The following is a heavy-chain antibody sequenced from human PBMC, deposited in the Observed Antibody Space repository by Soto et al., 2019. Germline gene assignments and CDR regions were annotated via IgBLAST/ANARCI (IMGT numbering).Heavy chain of an antibody. J-gene: IGHJ6*02. CDR2: IIPIFGTA. V-gene: IGHV1-69*01. D-gene: IGHD1-1*01. CDR3: AREELERRGAYYYYYGMDV. CDR1: GGTFSSYA. Sequence: QVQLVQSGAEVKKPGSSVKVSCKASGGTFSSYAISWVRQAPGQGLEWMGGIIPIFGTANYAQKLQGRVTITADESTSTAYMELSRLRSEDTAVYYCAREELERRGAYYYYYGMDVWGQGTTVTVSS.